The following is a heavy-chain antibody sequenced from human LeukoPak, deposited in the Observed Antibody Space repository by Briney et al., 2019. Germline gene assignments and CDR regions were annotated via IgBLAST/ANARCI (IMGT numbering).Heavy chain of an antibody. CDR3: ARGNYGTDY. V-gene: IGHV4-39*01. Sequence: SETLSLTCTVSGGSISSSSYYWGWIRQPPGKGLECIGSIYYSGSTYYNPSLKSRVTISVDTSKNQFSLKLSSVTAADTAVYYCARGNYGTDYWGQGTLVTVSS. CDR2: IYYSGST. CDR1: GGSISSSSYY. D-gene: IGHD1-7*01. J-gene: IGHJ4*02.